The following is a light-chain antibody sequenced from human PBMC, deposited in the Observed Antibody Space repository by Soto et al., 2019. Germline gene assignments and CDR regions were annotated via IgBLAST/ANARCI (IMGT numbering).Light chain of an antibody. CDR2: SNR. CDR3: ATWDDSLNGRV. V-gene: IGLV1-44*01. CDR1: DSNIGDNA. J-gene: IGLJ3*02. Sequence: QSVLTQPPSASGTPGQRVSISCSGSDSNIGDNAVNWFQQLPGTAPKLLIYSNRQRPSGVPDRFSGSKSGTSASLAISGLQSEDEAGYFCATWDDSLNGRVFGGGTKVTVL.